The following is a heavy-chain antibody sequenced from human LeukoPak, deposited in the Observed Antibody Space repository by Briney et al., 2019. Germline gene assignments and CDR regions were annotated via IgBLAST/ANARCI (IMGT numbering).Heavy chain of an antibody. CDR3: ARSSAHDSSGYSFRY. J-gene: IGHJ4*02. CDR1: GYTFTSYA. D-gene: IGHD3-22*01. Sequence: ASVKVSCKASGYTFTSYAISWVRQAPGQGLEWMGWISAYNGNTNYAQKLQGRVTMTTDTSTSTAYMELRSPRSDDTAVYYCARSSAHDSSGYSFRYWGQGTLVTVSS. V-gene: IGHV1-18*01. CDR2: ISAYNGNT.